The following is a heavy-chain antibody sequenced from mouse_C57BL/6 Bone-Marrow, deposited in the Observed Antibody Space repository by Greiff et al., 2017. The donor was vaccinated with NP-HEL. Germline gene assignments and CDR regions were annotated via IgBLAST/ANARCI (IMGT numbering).Heavy chain of an antibody. Sequence: QVQLKESGPGILQPSQTLSLTCSFSGFSLSTFGMGVGWIRQPSGKGLEWLAHIWWDDDKYYNPALKSRLTISKDTSKNQVFLKIDNVDTADTATYYWARMGANYYGSRDYAMDYWGQGTSVTVSS. CDR3: ARMGANYYGSRDYAMDY. J-gene: IGHJ4*01. CDR2: IWWDDDK. V-gene: IGHV8-8*01. CDR1: GFSLSTFGMG. D-gene: IGHD1-1*01.